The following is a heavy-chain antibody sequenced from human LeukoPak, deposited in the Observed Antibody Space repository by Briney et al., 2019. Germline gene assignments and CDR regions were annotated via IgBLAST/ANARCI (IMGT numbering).Heavy chain of an antibody. J-gene: IGHJ4*02. CDR1: GFTLSSYA. Sequence: GGSLRLSCAASGFTLSSYAMSWVRQAPGKGLEWVSAISGSGGSTYYADSVKGRFTISRDNSKNTLYLQMNSLRAEDTAVYYCAKDRRDYYYDSSGYHENWGQGTLVTVSS. CDR2: ISGSGGST. V-gene: IGHV3-23*01. D-gene: IGHD3-22*01. CDR3: AKDRRDYYYDSSGYHEN.